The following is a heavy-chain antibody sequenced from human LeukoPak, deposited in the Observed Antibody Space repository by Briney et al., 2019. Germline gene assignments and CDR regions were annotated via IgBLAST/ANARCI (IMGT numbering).Heavy chain of an antibody. CDR2: ISTGGST. J-gene: IGHJ1*01. D-gene: IGHD6-13*01. V-gene: IGHV3-23*01. CDR1: GFTFNTYA. CDR3: AKGYSSSWSIEYFQH. Sequence: GGSLRLSCAGSGFTFNTYAMIWVRQAPGKGLEWVSTISTGGSTYYTYSVKGRFTISRDNSKNTMYLQMNSLRDEDTAVYYCAKGYSSSWSIEYFQHWGQGTLVTVSS.